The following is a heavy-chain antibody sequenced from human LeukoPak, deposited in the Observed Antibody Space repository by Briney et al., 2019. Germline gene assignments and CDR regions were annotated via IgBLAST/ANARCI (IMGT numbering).Heavy chain of an antibody. J-gene: IGHJ4*02. V-gene: IGHV3-23*01. CDR3: AKKVSSSWKQTFDY. Sequence: GGSLRLSCAASGFTFSSYAMSWVRQAPGKGQEWVSAISGSGGSTYYADSVKGRFTISRDNSKNTLYLQMNSLRAEDTAVYYCAKKVSSSWKQTFDYWGQGTLVTVSS. D-gene: IGHD6-13*01. CDR1: GFTFSSYA. CDR2: ISGSGGST.